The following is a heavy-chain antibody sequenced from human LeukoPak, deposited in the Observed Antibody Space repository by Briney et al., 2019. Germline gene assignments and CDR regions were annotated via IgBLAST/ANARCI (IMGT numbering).Heavy chain of an antibody. J-gene: IGHJ5*02. D-gene: IGHD4-17*01. CDR2: IYYSGST. CDR1: GGSISSYY. Sequence: ETLSLTCTVSGGSISSYYWSWIRQPPGKGLEWIGYIYYSGSTNYNPSLKSRVTISVDTSKNQFSLKLSSVTAADTAVYYCAKSRGDYGDYTWFDPWGQGTLVTVSS. CDR3: AKSRGDYGDYTWFDP. V-gene: IGHV4-59*01.